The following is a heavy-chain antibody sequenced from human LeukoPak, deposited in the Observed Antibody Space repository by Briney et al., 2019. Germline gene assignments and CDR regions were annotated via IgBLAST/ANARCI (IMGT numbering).Heavy chain of an antibody. D-gene: IGHD3-10*01. Sequence: PGGSLRLSCAASGFTFSSYSMSWVRQAPGKGLEWVSGISGSGGSTDYADSVKGRFTISRDNSKNTLYLQMNSLRAEDTAVYYCAKGVGYGSGSYLDYWGQGTLVTVSS. V-gene: IGHV3-23*01. CDR1: GFTFSSYS. CDR3: AKGVGYGSGSYLDY. J-gene: IGHJ4*02. CDR2: ISGSGGST.